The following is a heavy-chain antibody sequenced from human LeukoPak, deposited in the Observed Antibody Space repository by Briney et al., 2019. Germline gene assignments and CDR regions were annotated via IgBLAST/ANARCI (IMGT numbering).Heavy chain of an antibody. J-gene: IGHJ6*03. CDR1: GYTFTSYD. V-gene: IGHV1-8*01. CDR2: MNPNSGNT. D-gene: IGHD3-16*02. CDR3: ARTDYDYVWGSYRYYYYYMDV. Sequence: ASVKVCCKASGYTFTSYDINWVRQATGQGLEWMGWMNPNSGNTGYAQKFQGRVTMTRNTSISTAYMELSSLRSEDTAVYYCARTDYDYVWGSYRYYYYYMDVWGKGTTVTVSS.